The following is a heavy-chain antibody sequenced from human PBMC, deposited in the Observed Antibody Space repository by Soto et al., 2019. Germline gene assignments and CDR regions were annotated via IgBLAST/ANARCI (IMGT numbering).Heavy chain of an antibody. Sequence: SETLSLTCTVSGGSISSYYWSWIRQPPGKGLEWIGYIYYSGSTNYNPSLKSRVTISVDTSKNQFSLKLSSVTAADTAVYYCARASITMIDWGRTTKIFDYWGQGTLVTVPQ. CDR1: GGSISSYY. D-gene: IGHD3-22*01. CDR2: IYYSGST. V-gene: IGHV4-59*01. CDR3: ARASITMIDWGRTTKIFDY. J-gene: IGHJ4*02.